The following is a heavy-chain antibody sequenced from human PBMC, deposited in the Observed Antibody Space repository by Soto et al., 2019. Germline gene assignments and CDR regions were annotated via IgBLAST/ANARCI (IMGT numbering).Heavy chain of an antibody. CDR2: ISAYNGNT. CDR1: GYTFTSYG. J-gene: IGHJ5*02. V-gene: IGHV1-18*01. D-gene: IGHD3-10*01. CDR3: ARAPMVRREPRVNWFDP. Sequence: QVQLVQSGAEVKKPGASVKVSCKASGYTFTSYGISWVRQAPGQGLEWMGWISAYNGNTNYAQKLQGRVTMTTDTSTSTSYMELRSLRSDDTAVYYCARAPMVRREPRVNWFDPWGQGTLVTVSS.